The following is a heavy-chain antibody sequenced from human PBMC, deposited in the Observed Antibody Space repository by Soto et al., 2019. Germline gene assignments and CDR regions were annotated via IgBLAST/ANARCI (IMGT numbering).Heavy chain of an antibody. CDR2: ISGSGGST. CDR3: AKDLFEDIVVVGDSYGMDV. Sequence: GGSLRLSCAASGFTFSSYAMSWVRQAPGKGLEWVSAISGSGGSTYYADSVKGRFTISRDNSKNTLYLQMNSLRAEDTAVYYCAKDLFEDIVVVGDSYGMDVWGQGTTVTVSS. J-gene: IGHJ6*02. CDR1: GFTFSSYA. D-gene: IGHD2-15*01. V-gene: IGHV3-23*01.